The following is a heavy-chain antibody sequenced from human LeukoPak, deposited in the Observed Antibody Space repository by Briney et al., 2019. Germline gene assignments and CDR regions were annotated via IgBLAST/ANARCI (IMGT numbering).Heavy chain of an antibody. V-gene: IGHV4-38-2*02. D-gene: IGHD6-13*01. Sequence: PSETLSLTCTVSGGSISSGYYWGWIRQPPGKGLEWIGSIYHSGSTYYNPSLKSRVTISVDTSKNQFSLKLSSVTAADTAVYYCARGKLAADAFDIWGQGTMVTVSS. CDR2: IYHSGST. J-gene: IGHJ3*02. CDR1: GGSISSGYY. CDR3: ARGKLAADAFDI.